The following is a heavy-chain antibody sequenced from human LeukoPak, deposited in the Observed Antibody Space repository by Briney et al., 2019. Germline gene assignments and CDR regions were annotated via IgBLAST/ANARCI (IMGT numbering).Heavy chain of an antibody. D-gene: IGHD3-9*01. Sequence: GGSLRLSCAASGFTFSSYWMSWVRQAPGKGLEWVANIKQDGSEKYYVDSVKGRFTISRDNAKNSLYLQMNSLRAEDTAVYYCAGGLVLRYFDWLPDRFDYWGQGTLVTVSS. CDR1: GFTFSSYW. J-gene: IGHJ4*02. V-gene: IGHV3-7*04. CDR2: IKQDGSEK. CDR3: AGGLVLRYFDWLPDRFDY.